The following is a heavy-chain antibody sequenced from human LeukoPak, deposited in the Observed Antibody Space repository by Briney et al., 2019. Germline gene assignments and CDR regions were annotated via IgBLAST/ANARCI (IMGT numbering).Heavy chain of an antibody. CDR3: ARDLLYSGSYYDYYYMDV. V-gene: IGHV1-3*01. J-gene: IGHJ6*03. Sequence: GASVKVSCKASGYTFTSYAMHWVRQAPGQRLEWMGWINAGNGNTKYSQKFQGRVTITRDTSASTAYMELSSLRSEDTAVYYCARDLLYSGSYYDYYYMDVWGKGTTVTVSS. CDR2: INAGNGNT. D-gene: IGHD1-26*01. CDR1: GYTFTSYA.